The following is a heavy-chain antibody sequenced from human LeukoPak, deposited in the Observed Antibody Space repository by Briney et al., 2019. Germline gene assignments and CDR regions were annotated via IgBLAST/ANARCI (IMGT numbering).Heavy chain of an antibody. D-gene: IGHD4-23*01. V-gene: IGHV4-39*07. CDR3: ARAVSRWSYGY. CDR1: GGSISSNNYY. CDR2: IYYGGYT. Sequence: PSETLSLTCTVSGGSISSNNYYWGWIRQPPGKGLEWIGSIYYGGYTYYNPSLKSRVTISVDTSKNQFSLKLSSVTAADTAVYYCARAVSRWSYGYWGQGTLVTVSS. J-gene: IGHJ4*02.